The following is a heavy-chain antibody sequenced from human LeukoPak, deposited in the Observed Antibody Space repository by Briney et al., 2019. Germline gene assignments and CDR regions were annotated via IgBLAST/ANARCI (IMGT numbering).Heavy chain of an antibody. CDR2: INHSGST. CDR3: ARVYSSSWTLAPYFDY. D-gene: IGHD6-13*01. J-gene: IGHJ4*02. V-gene: IGHV4-34*01. Sequence: PSETLSLTCAVYGGSFSGYYWSWIRQPPGKGLEWIGEINHSGSTNYNPSLKSRVTISVDKSKNQFSLKLSSVTAADTAVYYCARVYSSSWTLAPYFDYWGQGTLVTVSS. CDR1: GGSFSGYY.